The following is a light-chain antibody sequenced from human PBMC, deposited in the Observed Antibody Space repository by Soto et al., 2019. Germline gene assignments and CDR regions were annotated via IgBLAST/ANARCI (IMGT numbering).Light chain of an antibody. CDR1: SSNIGSYT. CDR3: AAWDDSLNGPNYV. J-gene: IGLJ1*01. CDR2: SNN. Sequence: VLTQPPSASGTPGQRATISCSGSSSNIGSYTLNLLQQLPVTAPKLLIYSNNQRPSGVPDRFSGSKSGTSSSLAISGLHSEDEADYYCAAWDDSLNGPNYVFGTGTKVTVL. V-gene: IGLV1-44*01.